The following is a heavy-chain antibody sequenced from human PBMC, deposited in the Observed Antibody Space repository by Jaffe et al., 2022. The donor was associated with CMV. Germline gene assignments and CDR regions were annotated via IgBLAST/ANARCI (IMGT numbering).Heavy chain of an antibody. Sequence: EVQLLESGGGLVQPGGSLRLSCAASGFTFSSYAMSWVRQAPGKGLEWVSAISGSGGSTYYADSVKGRFTISRDNSKNTLYLQMNSLRAEDTAVYYCAKSQKRSSGWPYYFDYWGQGTLVTVSS. V-gene: IGHV3-23*01. CDR3: AKSQKRSSGWPYYFDY. D-gene: IGHD6-19*01. CDR2: ISGSGGST. CDR1: GFTFSSYA. J-gene: IGHJ4*02.